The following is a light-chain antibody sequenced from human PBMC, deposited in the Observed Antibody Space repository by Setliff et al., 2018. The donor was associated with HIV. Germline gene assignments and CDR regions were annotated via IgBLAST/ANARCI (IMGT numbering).Light chain of an antibody. CDR3: QSYDSSLRAYV. CDR1: SSNIGSGYD. V-gene: IGLV1-40*01. J-gene: IGLJ1*01. Sequence: QSALTQPPSVSGAPGQRVTISCTGRSSNIGSGYDVHWYQHLPGTAPKLLIYGNNNRPSGVPDRFSGSKSGTSASLAITGLQAEDEADYYCQSYDSSLRAYVFGAGTKVTVL. CDR2: GNN.